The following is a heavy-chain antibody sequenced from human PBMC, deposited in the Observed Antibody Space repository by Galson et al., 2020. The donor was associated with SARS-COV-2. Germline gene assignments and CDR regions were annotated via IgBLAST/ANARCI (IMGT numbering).Heavy chain of an antibody. CDR2: IYYSGST. D-gene: IGHD3-10*01. CDR3: ARHITPNGRGIWFGEFDY. J-gene: IGHJ4*02. Sequence: SETLSLTCTVSGGSISSYYWSWIRQPPGKGLEWIGYIYYSGSTNYNPSLKSRVTISVDTSKNQFSLKLSSVTAADTAMYYCARHITPNGRGIWFGEFDYWGQGTLVTVSS. V-gene: IGHV4-59*01. CDR1: GGSISSYY.